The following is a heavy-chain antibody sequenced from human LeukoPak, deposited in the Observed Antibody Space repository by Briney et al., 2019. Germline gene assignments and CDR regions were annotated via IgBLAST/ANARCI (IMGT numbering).Heavy chain of an antibody. J-gene: IGHJ6*03. CDR2: MNPNSGNT. D-gene: IGHD6-6*01. CDR3: ARGRYSSSPRRYYMDV. Sequence: GASVKVSCKASGYTFTSYDINWVRQATGQGLEWMGWMNPNSGNTGYAQKFQVRVTMTRNTSISTAYMELSSLRSEDTAVYYCARGRYSSSPRRYYMDVWGKGTTVTVSS. V-gene: IGHV1-8*01. CDR1: GYTFTSYD.